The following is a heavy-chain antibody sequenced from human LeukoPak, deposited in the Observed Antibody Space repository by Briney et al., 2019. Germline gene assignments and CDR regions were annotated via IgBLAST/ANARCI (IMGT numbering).Heavy chain of an antibody. D-gene: IGHD1-1*01. CDR2: ISGGGENT. Sequence: GGSLRLSCGASGFTFTSYAMSWIRQAPGKGLEWVSAISGGGENTYYGDSVKGRFTISRDNSKNTLYLQMNSLRVEDTATYYCAKPRAMTTGVGRYFDLWGCGTLVTVSS. V-gene: IGHV3-23*01. CDR3: AKPRAMTTGVGRYFDL. J-gene: IGHJ2*01. CDR1: GFTFTSYA.